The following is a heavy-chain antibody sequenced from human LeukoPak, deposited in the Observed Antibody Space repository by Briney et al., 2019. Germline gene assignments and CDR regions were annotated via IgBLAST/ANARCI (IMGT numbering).Heavy chain of an antibody. Sequence: PGGCLRLSCAAPGFTFSIYAMSCVRQAPGEGLWWVSAISGSGGSRYYADSVKGRFTISRDNSKNTLYLQMNSLRAEDTAVYYCAKGADIVVVPAAYPVDYWGQGTLVTVSS. D-gene: IGHD2-2*01. CDR2: ISGSGGSR. CDR3: AKGADIVVVPAAYPVDY. CDR1: GFTFSIYA. V-gene: IGHV3-23*01. J-gene: IGHJ4*02.